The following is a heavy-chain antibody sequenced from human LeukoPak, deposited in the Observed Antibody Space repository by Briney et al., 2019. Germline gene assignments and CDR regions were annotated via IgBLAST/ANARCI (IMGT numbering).Heavy chain of an antibody. J-gene: IGHJ4*02. V-gene: IGHV3-48*03. CDR1: GFTFNSYE. D-gene: IGHD6-19*01. CDR2: ISTSGTTR. CDR3: AGEIVSTVAGNFDY. Sequence: PGGSLRLSCAASGFTFNSYEMNWVRQAPGKGLEWVSYISTSGTTRTYADSVKGRFTISRDNAKNSLYLEMNSLRAEDTAVYYCAGEIVSTVAGNFDYWGQGTLVTVSS.